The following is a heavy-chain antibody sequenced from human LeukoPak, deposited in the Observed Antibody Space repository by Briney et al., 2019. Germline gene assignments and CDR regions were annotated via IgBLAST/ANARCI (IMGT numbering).Heavy chain of an antibody. J-gene: IGHJ4*02. CDR1: GYTFTSYY. Sequence: ASVKVSCKASGYTFTSYYMHWARQAPGQGLEWMGLINPSVDSTSYAQKFQGRVTMTRDTSTSTVYMELSSLRSEDTAVYYCARVSRGYTYGSFDYWGQGTLVTVSS. D-gene: IGHD5-18*01. CDR3: ARVSRGYTYGSFDY. V-gene: IGHV1-46*01. CDR2: INPSVDST.